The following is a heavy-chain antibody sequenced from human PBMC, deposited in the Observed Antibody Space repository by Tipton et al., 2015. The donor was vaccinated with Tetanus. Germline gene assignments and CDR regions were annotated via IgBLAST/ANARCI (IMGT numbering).Heavy chain of an antibody. J-gene: IGHJ4*02. Sequence: TLSLTCAVYGGSFSGYYWSWIRQPPGKGLEWIGEINHSGSTNYNPSLKSRVTISVDTSKNQFSQKLSSVTAADTAVYYCARAYYDSSSKRTDYWGQGTLVTVSS. CDR1: GGSFSGYY. CDR3: ARAYYDSSSKRTDY. V-gene: IGHV4-34*01. D-gene: IGHD3-22*01. CDR2: INHSGST.